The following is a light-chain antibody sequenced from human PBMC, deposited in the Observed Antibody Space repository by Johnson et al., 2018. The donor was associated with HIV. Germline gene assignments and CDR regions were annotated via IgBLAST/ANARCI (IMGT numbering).Light chain of an antibody. Sequence: QSVLTQPPSVSAAPGQKVTISCSGSSSNIGNNYVSWYQQLPGTAPKLLIYENNKRPSGIRDRFSGSKSGTSATLGITGLQTGDEADYYGGTWDSSLSAYFIGTGTKVTVL. CDR3: GTWDSSLSAYF. J-gene: IGLJ1*01. CDR1: SSNIGNNY. CDR2: ENN. V-gene: IGLV1-51*02.